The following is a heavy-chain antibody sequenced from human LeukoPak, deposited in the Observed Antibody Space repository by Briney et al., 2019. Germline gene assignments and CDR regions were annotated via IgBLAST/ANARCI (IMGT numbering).Heavy chain of an antibody. V-gene: IGHV1-46*01. CDR1: GYTFTNNY. Sequence: ASVKVSCKASGYTFTNNYLHWVRQAPGQGLEWMGMIYPKDGSTSYAQNFQGRVTVTRDTSTTTVHMELRGLRSEDTAVYYCARDQEGFDYWGQGTVVTVSS. CDR2: IYPKDGST. CDR3: ARDQEGFDY. J-gene: IGHJ4*02.